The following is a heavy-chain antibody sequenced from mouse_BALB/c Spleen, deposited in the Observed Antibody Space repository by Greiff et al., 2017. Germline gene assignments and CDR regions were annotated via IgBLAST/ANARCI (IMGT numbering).Heavy chain of an antibody. D-gene: IGHD2-1*01. CDR1: GFTFSSYG. CDR3: ARHYGNYEEDYAMDY. Sequence: DVQLVESGGDLVKPGGSLKLSCAASGFTFSSYGMSWVRQTPDKRLEWVATISSGGSYTYYPDSVKGRFTISRDNAKNTLYLQMSSLKSEDTAMYYCARHYGNYEEDYAMDYWGQGTSVTVSS. V-gene: IGHV5-6*01. CDR2: ISSGGSYT. J-gene: IGHJ4*01.